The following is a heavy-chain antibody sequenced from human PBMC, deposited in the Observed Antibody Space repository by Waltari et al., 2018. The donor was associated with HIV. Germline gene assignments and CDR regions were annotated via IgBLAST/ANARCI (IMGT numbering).Heavy chain of an antibody. CDR3: ARDLRYYRSGSYSYYGLDV. D-gene: IGHD3-10*01. Sequence: EVQLVESGGGLVQPGGSLRLSCPASGFTFSRYWMHWVRQAPGKGLVWVSRINSDGSSTSSADSVKGRLIISRDNAKNTLYLQMNSLRAEDTAVYYCARDLRYYRSGSYSYYGLDVWGQGTTVTVSS. V-gene: IGHV3-74*01. J-gene: IGHJ6*02. CDR2: INSDGSST. CDR1: GFTFSRYW.